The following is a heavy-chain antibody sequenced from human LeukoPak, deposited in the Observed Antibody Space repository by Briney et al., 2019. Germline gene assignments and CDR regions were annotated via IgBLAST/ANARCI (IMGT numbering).Heavy chain of an antibody. V-gene: IGHV1-2*02. D-gene: IGHD1-14*01. Sequence: ASVKVSCKTSGYTFTDYHMHWVRQAPGQGREWMGWINPNSGGTNYAQKFQGRVTMTRDTSISTAYMELSRLRSDDAAVYYCARGPRTNWFDPWGQGTLVTVSS. J-gene: IGHJ5*02. CDR1: GYTFTDYH. CDR3: ARGPRTNWFDP. CDR2: INPNSGGT.